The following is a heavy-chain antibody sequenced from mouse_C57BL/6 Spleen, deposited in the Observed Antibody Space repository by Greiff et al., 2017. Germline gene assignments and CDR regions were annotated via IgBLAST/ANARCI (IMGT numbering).Heavy chain of an antibody. J-gene: IGHJ2*01. CDR3: ARGTGRLDYVDY. V-gene: IGHV1-69*01. Sequence: QVQLQQPGAELVMPGASVKLCCKASGYTFTSYWMHWVKQRPGQGLEWIGEIDPSDSYTNYNQKFKGKSTLTVDKSSSTAYMQLSSLTSEDSAVYYCARGTGRLDYVDYWGQGTTLTVSS. CDR1: GYTFTSYW. D-gene: IGHD3-3*01. CDR2: IDPSDSYT.